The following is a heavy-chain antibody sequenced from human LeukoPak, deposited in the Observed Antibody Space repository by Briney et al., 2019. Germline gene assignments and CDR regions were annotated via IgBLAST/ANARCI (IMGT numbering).Heavy chain of an antibody. J-gene: IGHJ4*02. CDR1: GYTFTGYY. CDR3: AIYGDYVPFDY. Sequence: ASVKVSCKASGYTFTGYYMHWVRQAPGQGLEWMGWINPNSGGTNYAQKFQGWVTMTIDTSITTAYMALSSLKSADTAVYYCAIYGDYVPFDYWGQGTLVTVSS. V-gene: IGHV1-2*04. D-gene: IGHD4-17*01. CDR2: INPNSGGT.